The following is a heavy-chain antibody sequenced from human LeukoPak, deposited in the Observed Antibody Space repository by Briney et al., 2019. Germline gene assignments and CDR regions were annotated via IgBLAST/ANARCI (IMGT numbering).Heavy chain of an antibody. J-gene: IGHJ4*02. Sequence: SETLSLTCTVSGGSISSSSYYWGWIRQPPGKGLEWIGSIYYSGSTYYNPSLKSRVTISVDTSENQFSLKLSSVTAADTAVYYCARDRLRGYDSSGYSHWGQGTLVTVSS. V-gene: IGHV4-39*07. CDR1: GGSISSSSYY. D-gene: IGHD3-22*01. CDR2: IYYSGST. CDR3: ARDRLRGYDSSGYSH.